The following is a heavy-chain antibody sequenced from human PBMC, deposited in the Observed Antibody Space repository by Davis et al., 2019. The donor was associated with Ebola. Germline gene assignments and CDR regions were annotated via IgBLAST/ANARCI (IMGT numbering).Heavy chain of an antibody. CDR2: ITTDESWT. J-gene: IGHJ4*02. D-gene: IGHD3-10*01. CDR3: ARDGSHYDFDY. V-gene: IGHV3-74*01. CDR1: GFTFSSYG. Sequence: GESLKISCAASGFTFSSYGMHWVRQAPGKGLEWVSRITTDESWTNYADSVRGRFTISRDNAKNTVYLQMNSLRAEDTAVYYCARDGSHYDFDYWGQGTLVTVSS.